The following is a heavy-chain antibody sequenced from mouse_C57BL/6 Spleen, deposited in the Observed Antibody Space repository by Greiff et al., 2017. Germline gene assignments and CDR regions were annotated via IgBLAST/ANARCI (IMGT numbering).Heavy chain of an antibody. CDR1: GFTFSDYY. CDR2: ISNGGGST. D-gene: IGHD1-3*01. V-gene: IGHV5-12*01. J-gene: IGHJ4*01. CDR3: ARQLNEGAMDY. Sequence: EVKLVESGGGLVQPGASLKLSCAASGFTFSDYYMYWVRQTPEKRLEWVAYISNGGGSTYYPDTVKGRVTLSRDNAKNTLHLQMSRLKSEDTAMYYCARQLNEGAMDYWGQGTSVTVSS.